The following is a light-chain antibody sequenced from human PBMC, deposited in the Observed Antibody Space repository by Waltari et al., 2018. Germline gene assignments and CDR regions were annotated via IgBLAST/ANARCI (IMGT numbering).Light chain of an antibody. Sequence: QPALTQPASMFGSPGQSNTLPCTGTSSHIGSYYYVSWFPQQPGTAPKPIIFDVSNRPSGVSVRFCGSGSGNAASVTISGLQAEDEADYYCSSYSSISTVLFGGGTKLTVL. CDR1: SSHIGSYYY. J-gene: IGLJ2*01. V-gene: IGLV2-14*03. CDR2: DVS. CDR3: SSYSSISTVL.